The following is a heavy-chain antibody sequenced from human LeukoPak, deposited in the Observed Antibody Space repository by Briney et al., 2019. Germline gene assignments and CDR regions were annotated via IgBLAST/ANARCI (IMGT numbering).Heavy chain of an antibody. CDR3: ARGSVPAATISSRGYFDY. D-gene: IGHD2-2*01. V-gene: IGHV1-46*01. CDR2: INPSGGST. CDR1: GYTFTSYY. Sequence: ASVKVSCKASGYTFTSYYMHWVRQAPGQGLEWMGIINPSGGSTSYAQKFQGRVTMTRDTSTSTVYMELSSLGSEDTAVYYCARGSVPAATISSRGYFDYWGQGTLVTVSS. J-gene: IGHJ4*02.